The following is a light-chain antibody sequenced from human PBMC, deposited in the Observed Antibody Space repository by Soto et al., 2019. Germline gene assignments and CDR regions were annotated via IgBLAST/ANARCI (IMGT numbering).Light chain of an antibody. Sequence: EIVLMQSPGTLSLSPGERATLSCRASPSVTNYLAWYQQKPGQAPRLLIYGAFNRATGIPARFSGSGSGTDFTLTISSLEPEDFAVYYCQQRNIWPPVTFGQGTRLEIK. CDR3: QQRNIWPPVT. CDR2: GAF. J-gene: IGKJ5*01. V-gene: IGKV3-11*01. CDR1: PSVTNY.